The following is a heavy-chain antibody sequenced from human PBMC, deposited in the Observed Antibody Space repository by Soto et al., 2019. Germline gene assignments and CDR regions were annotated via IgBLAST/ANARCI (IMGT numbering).Heavy chain of an antibody. D-gene: IGHD2-2*01. CDR2: ISLGGTRT. V-gene: IGHV3-23*01. CDR1: GFSFSRCA. Sequence: GGSLRLSCVASGFSFSRCAMSWVRQAPGKGLEWVARISLGGTRTYYADSVKGRFTISRDNSGNTLFLEMYSLRAEDTAVYYCARYIPGVRYYGMDVWGQGTTVTVSS. CDR3: ARYIPGVRYYGMDV. J-gene: IGHJ6*02.